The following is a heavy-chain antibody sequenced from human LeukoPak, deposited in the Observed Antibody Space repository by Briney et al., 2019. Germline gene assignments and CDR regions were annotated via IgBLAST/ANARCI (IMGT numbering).Heavy chain of an antibody. V-gene: IGHV4-59*08. J-gene: IGHJ3*01. CDR2: IYYSGST. D-gene: IGHD6-13*01. CDR3: ARHDGSSWYYAFDV. Sequence: SETLSLTCTVSGVSISSYYWSWIRQPPGKGLEWIGYIYYSGSTNYNTSLKSRVTISLDTSKNQFSLKLSSVTAADTAVYYCARHDGSSWYYAFDVWGQGTMVTVSS. CDR1: GVSISSYY.